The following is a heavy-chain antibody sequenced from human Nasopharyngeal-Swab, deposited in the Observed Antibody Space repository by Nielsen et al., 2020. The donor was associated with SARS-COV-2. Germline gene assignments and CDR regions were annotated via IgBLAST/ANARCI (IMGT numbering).Heavy chain of an antibody. V-gene: IGHV3-74*01. Sequence: GESLKISCVASGFTFRRYWMHWVRQAPGKGLEWVARIDEDGTITNHADSVKGRFTISRENAENTLYLQMNSLRVEDTAVYYCARDVGGSGINWGQGTLVTVSS. D-gene: IGHD3-10*01. J-gene: IGHJ4*02. CDR3: ARDVGGSGIN. CDR1: GFTFRRYW. CDR2: IDEDGTIT.